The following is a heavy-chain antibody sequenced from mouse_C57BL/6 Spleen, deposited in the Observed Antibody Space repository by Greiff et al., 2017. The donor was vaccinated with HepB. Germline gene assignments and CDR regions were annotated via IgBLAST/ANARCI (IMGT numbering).Heavy chain of an antibody. V-gene: IGHV3-6*01. CDR2: ISYDGSN. Sequence: EVQLVESGPGLVKPSQSLSLTCSVTGYSITSGYYWNWIRQFPGNKLEWMGYISYDGSNNYNPSLKNRISITRDTSKNQFFLKLNSVTTEDTATYYCAREGDYYGSSYGYFDYWGQGTTLTVSS. CDR1: GYSITSGYY. J-gene: IGHJ2*01. D-gene: IGHD1-1*01. CDR3: AREGDYYGSSYGYFDY.